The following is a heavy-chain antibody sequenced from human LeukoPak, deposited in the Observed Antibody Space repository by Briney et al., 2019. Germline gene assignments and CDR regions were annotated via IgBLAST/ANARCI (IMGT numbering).Heavy chain of an antibody. D-gene: IGHD3-22*01. CDR2: ISSSSSYI. Sequence: GGSLRLSCAASGFTFSSYSMSWVRQAPGKGLEWVSSISSSSSYIYYADSVKGRFTISRDNAKNSLYLQMNSQRAEDTAVYYCARGYDSSGYPYRGAFDIWGQGTMVTVSS. V-gene: IGHV3-21*01. CDR3: ARGYDSSGYPYRGAFDI. J-gene: IGHJ3*02. CDR1: GFTFSSYS.